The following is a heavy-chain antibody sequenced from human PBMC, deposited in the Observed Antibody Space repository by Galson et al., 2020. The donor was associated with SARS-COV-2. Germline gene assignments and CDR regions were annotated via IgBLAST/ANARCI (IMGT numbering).Heavy chain of an antibody. Sequence: GAPKTPCRGYGNTITNYCTAWVRPIPGKGMELRGSIYPDDSDTRYSPPLQGQVTISADKSTSTAYAQWSSLKASDTAMYYCSRQPITNYYAGSGYYGRLRGCDIWGQFTIVAVS. CDR1: GNTITNYC. CDR3: SRQPITNYYAGSGYYGRLRGCDI. V-gene: IGHV5-51*02. J-gene: IGHJ3*02. D-gene: IGHD3-22*01. CDR2: IYPDDSDT.